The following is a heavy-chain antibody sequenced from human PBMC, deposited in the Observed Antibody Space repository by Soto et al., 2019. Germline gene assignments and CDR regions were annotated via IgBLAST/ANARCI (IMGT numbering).Heavy chain of an antibody. D-gene: IGHD5-18*01. Sequence: SVKVSCKASGGTFSSYTISWVRQAPGQGLEWMGRIIPILGIANYAQKFQGRVTITADKSTSTAYMELSSLRSEDTAVYYCARGAGYSNFDYWGQGTLVTVSS. CDR2: IIPILGIA. V-gene: IGHV1-69*02. CDR3: ARGAGYSNFDY. J-gene: IGHJ4*02. CDR1: GGTFSSYT.